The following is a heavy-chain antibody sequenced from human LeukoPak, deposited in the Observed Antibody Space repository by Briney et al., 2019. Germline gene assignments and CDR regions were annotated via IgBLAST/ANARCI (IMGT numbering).Heavy chain of an antibody. CDR3: ARELRTAAGFDAFDI. Sequence: GGSLRLSCAASGFTFSSYWMSWVRQAPGKGLEWVANIKQDGSEKYYVDSVKGRFTISRENAKNSLYLQMNSLGAGDTAVYYCARELRTAAGFDAFDIWGQGTRVTVSS. CDR1: GFTFSSYW. J-gene: IGHJ3*02. V-gene: IGHV3-7*01. CDR2: IKQDGSEK. D-gene: IGHD6-13*01.